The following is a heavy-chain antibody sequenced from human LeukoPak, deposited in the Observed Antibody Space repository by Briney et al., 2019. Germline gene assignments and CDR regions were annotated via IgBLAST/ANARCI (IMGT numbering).Heavy chain of an antibody. D-gene: IGHD1-1*01. CDR3: ERDRVGTTNALDL. CDR2: ISSSDNYI. Sequence: GGSLRLSCAASGFTFSKYNMNWVRQAPGKGLGWVSSISSSDNYIYYADSVKGRFTISRDNAKISLYLQLNSLRVEDTAVYYCERDRVGTTNALDLWGQGTMVTVSS. CDR1: GFTFSKYN. V-gene: IGHV3-21*01. J-gene: IGHJ3*01.